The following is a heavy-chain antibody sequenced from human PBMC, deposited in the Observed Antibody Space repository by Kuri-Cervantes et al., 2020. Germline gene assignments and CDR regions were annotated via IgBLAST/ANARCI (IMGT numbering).Heavy chain of an antibody. CDR2: IYYSGNT. J-gene: IGHJ4*02. CDR3: ARGGGVAAAIGDLDF. V-gene: IGHV4-61*05. D-gene: IGHD2-2*02. Sequence: SETLSLTCTVSGRSIRSSSYYWSWIRQPPGEALEWIGYIYYSGNTYYNPSLKSRATISVDTSKNQFSLKLNSVTAADTAVYYCARGGGVAAAIGDLDFWGQGTQVTVSS. CDR1: GRSIRSSSYY.